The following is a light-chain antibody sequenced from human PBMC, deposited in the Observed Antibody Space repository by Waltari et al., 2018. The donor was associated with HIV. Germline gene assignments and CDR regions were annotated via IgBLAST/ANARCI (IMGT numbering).Light chain of an antibody. CDR2: DNN. Sequence: QSVLTQPPSVSAAAGQKVTIPCSGSNSNIGNNYVSWYQQLPGTTPKPLIYDNNTRPSGCPDRFSGSKSGTAATLGITGLQTGDEADYYCGTWDTSLSAGVFGTGTKVTVV. J-gene: IGLJ1*01. CDR3: GTWDTSLSAGV. V-gene: IGLV1-51*01. CDR1: NSNIGNNY.